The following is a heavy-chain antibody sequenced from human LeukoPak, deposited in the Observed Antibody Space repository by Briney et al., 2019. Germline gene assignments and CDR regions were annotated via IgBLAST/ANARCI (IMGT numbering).Heavy chain of an antibody. V-gene: IGHV3-15*07. CDR1: GFTFSNAW. Sequence: KPGGSLRLSCAASGFTFSNAWMNWVRQAPGKGLEWVGRIKSKTDGGTTDYAAPVKGRFTISRDDSKNTLYLQMNSLKTEDTAVYYCTTEQYYDFWSGYYSVFGYYYYYGMDVWGQGTTVTVSS. J-gene: IGHJ6*02. CDR2: IKSKTDGGTT. CDR3: TTEQYYDFWSGYYSVFGYYYYYGMDV. D-gene: IGHD3-3*01.